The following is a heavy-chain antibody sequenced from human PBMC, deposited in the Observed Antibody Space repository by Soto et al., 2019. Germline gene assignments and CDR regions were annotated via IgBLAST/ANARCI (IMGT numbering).Heavy chain of an antibody. CDR3: ARGPPPGSGYFVDNWFDP. CDR1: GGSISSSSYY. J-gene: IGHJ5*02. CDR2: IYYSGST. D-gene: IGHD3-3*01. V-gene: IGHV4-39*01. Sequence: QLQLQESGPGLVKPSETLSLTCTVSGGSISSSSYYWGWIRQPPGKGLEWIGSIYYSGSTYYNPSLKSRVTISVDTSKNQFSLKLSSVTAADTAVYYCARGPPPGSGYFVDNWFDPWGQGTLVTVSS.